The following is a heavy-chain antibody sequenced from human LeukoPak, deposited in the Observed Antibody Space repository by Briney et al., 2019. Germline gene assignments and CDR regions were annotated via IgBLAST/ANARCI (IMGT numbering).Heavy chain of an antibody. V-gene: IGHV3-23*01. CDR3: ARNENSGWGYFDY. Sequence: GGSLRLSCAASRFTFNSYAMSWVRQAPGKGLEWVSVIGGSNGITFYVGSVKGRFTIPRDNSKDTLYLQMNSLRAEDTAVYYCARNENSGWGYFDYWGQGTLVTVSS. J-gene: IGHJ4*02. CDR1: RFTFNSYA. D-gene: IGHD5-12*01. CDR2: IGGSNGIT.